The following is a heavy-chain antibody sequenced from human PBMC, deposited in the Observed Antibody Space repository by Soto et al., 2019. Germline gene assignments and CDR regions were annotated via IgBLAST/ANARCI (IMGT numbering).Heavy chain of an antibody. Sequence: QITVKESGLTLVKPTETLTLTCTFSGFSLSSIGMGVGWIRQPPGKALEWLALIYWDDDKRYSPSLSSRLTITKDPSQNEVDLTMTNMDPVDTATYYCARLTRGVYDSGRLWEKFDYWGQGTLVTVSS. CDR2: IYWDDDK. CDR1: GFSLSSIGMG. CDR3: ARLTRGVYDSGRLWEKFDY. J-gene: IGHJ4*02. D-gene: IGHD5-12*01. V-gene: IGHV2-5*02.